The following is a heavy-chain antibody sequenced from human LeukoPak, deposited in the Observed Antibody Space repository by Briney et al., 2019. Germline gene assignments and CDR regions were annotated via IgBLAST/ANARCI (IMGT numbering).Heavy chain of an antibody. Sequence: GGSLRLSCGASGFTFNSEWMSWVRQAPGEGLEWVAIIKPDGGATSYVDSVKGRFTISRDNAKNSLSLQMHSLKVEDTGVYYCARGGSMDVWGQGTAVTVSS. CDR1: GFTFNSEW. CDR2: IKPDGGAT. V-gene: IGHV3-7*05. CDR3: ARGGSMDV. J-gene: IGHJ6*02.